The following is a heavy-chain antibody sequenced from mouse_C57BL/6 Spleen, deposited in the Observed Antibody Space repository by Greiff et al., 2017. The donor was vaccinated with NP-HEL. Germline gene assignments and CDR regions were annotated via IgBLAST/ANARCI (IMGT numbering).Heavy chain of an antibody. D-gene: IGHD1-1*01. CDR1: GYTFTSYW. CDR2: INPSSGYT. J-gene: IGHJ2*01. CDR3: ARDATVVAYYFDY. Sequence: VQLQQSGAELAKPGASVKLSCKASGYTFTSYWMHWVKQRPGQGLEWIGYINPSSGYTKYNQKFKDKATLTADKSSSPAYMQLSSLTYEDSAVYYCARDATVVAYYFDYWGQGTTLTVSS. V-gene: IGHV1-7*01.